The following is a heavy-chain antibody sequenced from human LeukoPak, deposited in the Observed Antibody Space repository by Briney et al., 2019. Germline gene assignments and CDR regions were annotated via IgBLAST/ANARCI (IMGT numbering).Heavy chain of an antibody. CDR2: ISSDGNKK. J-gene: IGHJ4*02. CDR1: GFTFSTYA. V-gene: IGHV3-30*10. CDR3: VRDAGGY. Sequence: GRSLRLSCAASGFTFSTYAMHWVRQAPGKGLEWVAVISSDGNKKFYTDSVKGRFTISRDNSRNTLYLQINGLRAEDTAVYYCVRDAGGYWGQGTPATVSS.